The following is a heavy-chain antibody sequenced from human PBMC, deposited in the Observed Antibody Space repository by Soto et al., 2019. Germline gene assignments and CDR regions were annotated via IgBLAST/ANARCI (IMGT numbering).Heavy chain of an antibody. Sequence: SETLSLTCTVSGGSISSSSYYWGWIRQPPGKGLEWIGSIYYSGSTYYNPSLKSRVTISVDTSKNQFSLKLSSVTAADTAVYYCARHARGYSGYYYYMDVWGKGTTVTVSS. V-gene: IGHV4-39*01. CDR3: ARHARGYSGYYYYMDV. J-gene: IGHJ6*03. CDR2: IYYSGST. D-gene: IGHD3-22*01. CDR1: GGSISSSSYY.